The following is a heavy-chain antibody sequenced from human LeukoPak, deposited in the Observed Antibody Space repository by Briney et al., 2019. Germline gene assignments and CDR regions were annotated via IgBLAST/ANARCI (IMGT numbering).Heavy chain of an antibody. CDR3: ARGNKPAAKDY. CDR1: GGSFSGYY. J-gene: IGHJ4*02. D-gene: IGHD2-2*01. Sequence: SETLSLTCAVYGGSFSGYYWSWIRQPPGKGLEWIGEINHSGSTNYNPSLKSRVTISVDTSKNQFSLKLSSVTAADTAVYYCARGNKPAAKDYWGQGTLVTVSS. CDR2: INHSGST. V-gene: IGHV4-34*01.